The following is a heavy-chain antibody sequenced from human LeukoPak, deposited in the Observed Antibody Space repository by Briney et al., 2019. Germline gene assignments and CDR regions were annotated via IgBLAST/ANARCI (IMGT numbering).Heavy chain of an antibody. V-gene: IGHV3-23*01. J-gene: IGHJ4*02. CDR1: GFTFSSYA. CDR3: AKDEYFDWLHDY. Sequence: SLTLPCAAAGFTFSSYAMSLVRQAPAKEQKWVLAISGSGGSTYYADSVKGRFTISRDNSKNTLYLQMNSLRAEDTAVYYCAKDEYFDWLHDYWGQGTLVTVSS. CDR2: ISGSGGST. D-gene: IGHD3-9*01.